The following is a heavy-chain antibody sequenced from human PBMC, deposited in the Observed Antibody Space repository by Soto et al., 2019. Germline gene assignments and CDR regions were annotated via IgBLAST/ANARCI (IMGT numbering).Heavy chain of an antibody. J-gene: IGHJ4*02. Sequence: QVQLQESGPGLVKPSETLSLTCNVSGGSISSYYWSWIRQPPGKGLEWIGYIYYSVSTNYNPSLKSRVTISVDTCKNKFSLKFSSVTAADTAVYYCASLSRDGSPLFDYWGQGTLVTVSS. CDR3: ASLSRDGSPLFDY. V-gene: IGHV4-59*08. CDR2: IYYSVST. CDR1: GGSISSYY. D-gene: IGHD2-21*01.